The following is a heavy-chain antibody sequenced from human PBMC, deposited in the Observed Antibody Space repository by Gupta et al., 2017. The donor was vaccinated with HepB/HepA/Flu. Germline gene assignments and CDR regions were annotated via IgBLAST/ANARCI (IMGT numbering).Heavy chain of an antibody. CDR1: GFSLSTSGMR. CDR3: ARMSSSGNYFNY. Sequence: VTLKESGPALVKPTQTLTLTCTFSGFSLSTSGMRVAWIRQPPGKALEWLARIDWDDDKFYSTSVKTSLTIYKDTDKKRVVLTMTNMDQVDTATYYWARMSSSGNYFNYWGQGTLVTVSS. CDR2: IDWDDDK. V-gene: IGHV2-70*04. J-gene: IGHJ4*02. D-gene: IGHD1-26*01.